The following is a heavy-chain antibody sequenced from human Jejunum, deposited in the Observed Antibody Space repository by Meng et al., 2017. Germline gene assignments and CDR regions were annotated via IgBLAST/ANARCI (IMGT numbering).Heavy chain of an antibody. D-gene: IGHD3-22*01. CDR1: GFTFSDYW. J-gene: IGHJ4*02. CDR3: ARQSLTHYYDRSGYFDY. Sequence: GGSLRPSCAAAGFTFSDYWMHWVRQVPGKGREWVSHIKSDGSHTTYADSVKGRFTISRDNAKNSLYLQMNSLRAEDSAVYYCARQSLTHYYDRSGYFDYWGQGTLVTVSS. CDR2: IKSDGSHT. V-gene: IGHV3-74*01.